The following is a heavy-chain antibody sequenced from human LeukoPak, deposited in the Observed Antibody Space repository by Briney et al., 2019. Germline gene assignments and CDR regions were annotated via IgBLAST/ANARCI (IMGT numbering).Heavy chain of an antibody. CDR3: ARDASYDSSGYYYFDY. J-gene: IGHJ4*02. V-gene: IGHV1-18*01. D-gene: IGHD3-22*01. Sequence: ASVTVSCKASGYTFTSYGISWVRQARGQGLEWMGWISAYNGNTNYAQKLQGRVTMTTDTSTSTAYMELRSLRSDDTAVYYCARDASYDSSGYYYFDYWGQGTLVTVSS. CDR2: ISAYNGNT. CDR1: GYTFTSYG.